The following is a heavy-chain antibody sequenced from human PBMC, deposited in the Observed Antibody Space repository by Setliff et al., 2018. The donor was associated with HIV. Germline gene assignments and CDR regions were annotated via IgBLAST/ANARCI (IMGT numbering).Heavy chain of an antibody. Sequence: PSETLSLTCAVYGGSFSGYYWSWIRQPPGKGLEWIGEINHSGSTNYNPSLKSRVTISVDTSKNQFSLKLSSVTAADTAVYYCARAGSYGWDYWGQGTLVTVSS. V-gene: IGHV4-34*01. J-gene: IGHJ4*02. CDR1: GGSFSGYY. CDR2: INHSGST. D-gene: IGHD5-18*01. CDR3: ARAGSYGWDY.